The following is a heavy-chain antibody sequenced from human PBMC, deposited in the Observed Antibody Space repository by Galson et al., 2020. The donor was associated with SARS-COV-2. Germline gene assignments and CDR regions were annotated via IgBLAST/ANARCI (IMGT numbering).Heavy chain of an antibody. D-gene: IGHD3-10*01. Sequence: GESLKISCAASGFTFSSYAMYWVRQAPGKGLEWVAVISYDGSNKYYADSVKGRFTISRDNSKNTLYLQMNSLRAEDTAVYYCARTYSGSYFGYFDYWGQGTLVTVSS. V-gene: IGHV3-30-3*01. J-gene: IGHJ4*02. CDR1: GFTFSSYA. CDR2: ISYDGSNK. CDR3: ARTYSGSYFGYFDY.